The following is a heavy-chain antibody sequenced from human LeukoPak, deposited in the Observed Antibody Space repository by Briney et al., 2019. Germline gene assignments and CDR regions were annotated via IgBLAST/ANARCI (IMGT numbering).Heavy chain of an antibody. Sequence: GGSLRLSCAASEFTFTTYAMHWVRQAPGKGLEWVAVISYDGNNKYFADSVKGRFTISRDNSKNTLYLQMNSLRAEDTAVYYCARLDGYMLDPWGQGTLVTVSS. CDR3: ARLDGYMLDP. V-gene: IGHV3-30-3*01. CDR2: ISYDGNNK. D-gene: IGHD5-24*01. J-gene: IGHJ5*02. CDR1: EFTFTTYA.